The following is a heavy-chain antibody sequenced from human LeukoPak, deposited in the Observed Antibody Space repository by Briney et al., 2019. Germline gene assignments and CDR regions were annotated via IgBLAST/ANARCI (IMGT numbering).Heavy chain of an antibody. CDR2: IYPGDSDT. J-gene: IGHJ4*02. D-gene: IGHD1-26*01. Sequence: GESLKISCKGFGYSFTSYWIGWVRQMPGKGLEWMGIIYPGDSDTRYSPSFQGQVTISADKSISTASLQWRSLKASDTAIYYCARLSPGVGATAEYWGQGTLVTVSS. CDR1: GYSFTSYW. CDR3: ARLSPGVGATAEY. V-gene: IGHV5-51*01.